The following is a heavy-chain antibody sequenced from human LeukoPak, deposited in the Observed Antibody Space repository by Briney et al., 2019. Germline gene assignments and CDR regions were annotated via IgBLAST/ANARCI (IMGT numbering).Heavy chain of an antibody. CDR2: IRNDGSNK. Sequence: TGGSLRLSCVVSGLTFSSYGMHWVRQAPGKGLERVAFIRNDGSNKYYGGSVKGRFTISRDNSRNTVYLQMNSLRTEDTALYYCAKDKASGKDYWGQGTLVTVSS. CDR3: AKDKASGKDY. V-gene: IGHV3-30*02. CDR1: GLTFSSYG. J-gene: IGHJ4*02. D-gene: IGHD4-23*01.